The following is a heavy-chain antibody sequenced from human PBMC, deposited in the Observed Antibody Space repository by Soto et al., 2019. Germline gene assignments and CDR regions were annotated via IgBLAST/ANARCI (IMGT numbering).Heavy chain of an antibody. V-gene: IGHV4-39*01. CDR3: AKSYSGYRGYYMDV. CDR1: GGSISSSSYY. CDR2: IYYSGST. J-gene: IGHJ6*03. D-gene: IGHD5-12*01. Sequence: PSETLSLTCTVSGGSISSSSYYWGWIRQPPGKGLEWIGSIYYSGSTYYNPSLKSRVTISVDTSKNQFSLKLSSVTAADTAVYYCAKSYSGYRGYYMDVWGKGTTVTVSS.